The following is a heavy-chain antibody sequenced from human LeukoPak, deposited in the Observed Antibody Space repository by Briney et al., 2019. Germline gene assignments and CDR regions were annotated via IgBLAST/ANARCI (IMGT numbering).Heavy chain of an antibody. J-gene: IGHJ4*02. Sequence: PSETLSLTCTVSGDSISSDYWSWIRQPPGKGLEWIGYSGSTNYNPSLKSQVSISIDTSKNQFSLKLTSVTAADTAVYYCARQTGSGLFILPGGQGTLVTVSS. CDR3: ARQTGSGLFILP. V-gene: IGHV4-59*08. D-gene: IGHD3/OR15-3a*01. CDR1: GDSISSDY. CDR2: YSGST.